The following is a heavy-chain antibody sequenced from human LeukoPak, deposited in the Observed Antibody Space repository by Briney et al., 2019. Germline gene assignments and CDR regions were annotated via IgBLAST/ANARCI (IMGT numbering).Heavy chain of an antibody. Sequence: GRSLRLSCAASGFTFSSYGMHWVRQAPGKGLEWVAVISYDGSNKYYADSVKGRFTISRDNSKNTLYLQMNSLRAEDTAVYYCAKATFETSEDYWGQGTLVTVSS. V-gene: IGHV3-30*18. CDR3: AKATFETSEDY. CDR2: ISYDGSNK. CDR1: GFTFSSYG. J-gene: IGHJ4*02.